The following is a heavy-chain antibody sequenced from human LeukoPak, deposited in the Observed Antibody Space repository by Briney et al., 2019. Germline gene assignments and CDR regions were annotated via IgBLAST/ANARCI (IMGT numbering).Heavy chain of an antibody. D-gene: IGHD6-13*01. CDR1: GGTFSSYA. Sequence: SVKVSFKASGGTFSSYAISWVRQSPGQGLEWMGGIIPIFGTANYAQKFQGRVTITADESTSTAYMELSSLRSEDTAVCYCARCIAAAGMGYYWGQGTLVTVSS. V-gene: IGHV1-69*01. J-gene: IGHJ4*02. CDR3: ARCIAAAGMGYY. CDR2: IIPIFGTA.